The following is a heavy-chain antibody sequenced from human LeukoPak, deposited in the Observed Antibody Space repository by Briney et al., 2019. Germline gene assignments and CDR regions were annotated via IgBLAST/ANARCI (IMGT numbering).Heavy chain of an antibody. CDR2: IRSKAYGGTT. V-gene: IGHV3-49*04. Sequence: GGSLRLSCTASGFTFGDYDMSWVRQAPGKGLEWVGFIRSKAYGGTTEYAASVKGRFTISRDDSKSIAYLQMNSLKTEDTAVYYCTREVVAASNWFDPWGQGTLVTVSS. CDR1: GFTFGDYD. J-gene: IGHJ5*02. D-gene: IGHD2-15*01. CDR3: TREVVAASNWFDP.